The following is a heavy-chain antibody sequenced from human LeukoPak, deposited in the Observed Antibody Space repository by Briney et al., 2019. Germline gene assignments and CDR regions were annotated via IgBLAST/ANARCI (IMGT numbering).Heavy chain of an antibody. V-gene: IGHV1-18*01. J-gene: IGHJ4*02. CDR2: ISAYNGNT. Sequence: ASVKVSCKASGDTFTSNGINWVRQAPGQGLEWMGWISAYNGNTNYAQKLQGRVTMTTDTSTSTAYMELRSLRSDDTAVYYCARGVVGGWYFDYWGQGTLVTVSS. CDR3: ARGVVGGWYFDY. D-gene: IGHD2-15*01. CDR1: GDTFTSNG.